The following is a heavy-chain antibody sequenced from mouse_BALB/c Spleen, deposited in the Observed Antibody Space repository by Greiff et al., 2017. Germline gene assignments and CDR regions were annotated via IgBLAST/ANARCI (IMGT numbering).Heavy chain of an antibody. J-gene: IGHJ4*01. CDR3: AREITTEYYYAMDY. V-gene: IGHV1-82*01. Sequence: VKLMESGPELVKPGASVKISCKASGYAFSSSWMNWVKQRPGQGLEWIGRIYPGDGDTNYNGKFKGKATLTADKSSSTAYMQLSSLTSVDSAVYFCAREITTEYYYAMDYWGQGTSVTVSS. D-gene: IGHD2-4*01. CDR1: GYAFSSSW. CDR2: IYPGDGDT.